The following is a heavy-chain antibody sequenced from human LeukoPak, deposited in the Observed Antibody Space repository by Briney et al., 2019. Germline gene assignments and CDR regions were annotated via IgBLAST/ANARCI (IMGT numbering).Heavy chain of an antibody. J-gene: IGHJ4*02. CDR1: GYSFTSYW. Sequence: GESLKISCKGSGYSFTSYWIGWVRQMPGKGLEWMGIIYPGDSYTNYSPSFQGHVTISADKSISTAYLQWSSLKASDTAMYYCARHEIFSGSCPDYWGQGTLVTVSS. V-gene: IGHV5-51*01. CDR2: IYPGDSYT. CDR3: ARHEIFSGSCPDY. D-gene: IGHD3-10*01.